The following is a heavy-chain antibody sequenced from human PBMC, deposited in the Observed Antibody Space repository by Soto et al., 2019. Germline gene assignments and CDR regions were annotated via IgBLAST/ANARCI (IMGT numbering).Heavy chain of an antibody. Sequence: ASVKVSCKASGYTFTSYGISWVRQAPGQGLEWMGWISAYNGNTNYAQKLQGRVTMTTDTSTSTAYMELRSLRSDDTAVYYCARGRVYGDYDYYYYYMDVWGKGTTVTVSS. CDR2: ISAYNGNT. CDR1: GYTFTSYG. D-gene: IGHD4-17*01. J-gene: IGHJ6*03. CDR3: ARGRVYGDYDYYYYYMDV. V-gene: IGHV1-18*01.